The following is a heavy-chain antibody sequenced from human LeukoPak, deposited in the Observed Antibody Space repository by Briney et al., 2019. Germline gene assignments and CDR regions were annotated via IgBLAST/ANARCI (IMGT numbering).Heavy chain of an antibody. CDR2: ISNNGGYT. J-gene: IGHJ4*02. CDR1: GFTFSSSA. Sequence: GGSLRLSCAASGFTFSSSAMSWVRQAPGKGLEWVSAISNNGGYTYYADSVQGRFTISRDNSKSTMCLQMNSLRAEDTAVYYCAKQLGYCSDGSCYFPYWGQGTLVTVSS. CDR3: AKQLGYCSDGSCYFPY. D-gene: IGHD2-15*01. V-gene: IGHV3-23*01.